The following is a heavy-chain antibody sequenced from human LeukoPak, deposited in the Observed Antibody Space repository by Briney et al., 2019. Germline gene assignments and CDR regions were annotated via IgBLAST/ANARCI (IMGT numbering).Heavy chain of an antibody. J-gene: IGHJ4*02. CDR1: GFTFSSYS. CDR2: ISSSSYI. CDR3: ARDQRILWFSEEPHA. Sequence: GGSLRLSCAASGFTFSSYSMNWVRQAPGKGLEWVSSISSSSYIYYADSVKGRFTISRVNAKNSLYLQMNSLRAEDTAVYYCARDQRILWFSEEPHARGQGTLVTVSS. D-gene: IGHD3-10*01. V-gene: IGHV3-21*01.